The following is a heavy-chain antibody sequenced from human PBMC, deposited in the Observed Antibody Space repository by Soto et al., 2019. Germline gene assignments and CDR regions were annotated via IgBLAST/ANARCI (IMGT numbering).Heavy chain of an antibody. CDR2: ISGSGSYI. CDR3: ARDEALTVTSYYYYYYMDV. D-gene: IGHD4-17*01. J-gene: IGHJ6*03. V-gene: IGHV3-11*04. Sequence: GGSLRLSWAASGFTFSDYYMIWIRQAPGKGLEWVSYISGSGSYIYYADSVKGRFTISRDNAKNSLYLQMNSLRAEDTAVYYCARDEALTVTSYYYYYYMDVWGKGTTVTVSS. CDR1: GFTFSDYY.